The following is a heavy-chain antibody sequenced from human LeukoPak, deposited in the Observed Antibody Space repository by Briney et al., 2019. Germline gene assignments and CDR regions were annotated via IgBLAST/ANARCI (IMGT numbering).Heavy chain of an antibody. Sequence: GGSLRLSCAASGFTFSSYGLHWVRQAPGKGLECVAVISKDGSNEHYADSVKGRFTISRDNSKNTLYLQMNSLRVEDTAVYYCAKDPYRVVVATGNYLDPWGQGTLVTVSA. D-gene: IGHD2-21*01. CDR3: AKDPYRVVVATGNYLDP. CDR1: GFTFSSYG. CDR2: ISKDGSNE. V-gene: IGHV3-30*04. J-gene: IGHJ5*02.